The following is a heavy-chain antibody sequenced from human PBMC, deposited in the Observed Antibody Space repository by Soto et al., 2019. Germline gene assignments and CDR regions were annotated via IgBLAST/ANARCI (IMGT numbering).Heavy chain of an antibody. V-gene: IGHV1-2*02. CDR3: AKDLTRQLAYWLDP. CDR2: INAHSGGT. Sequence: ASVKVSCKASGFAFTGYYIHWLRQAPGQGLEWMGWINAHSGGTEFAQKFQGRVTLTRDTSISTAYMTLTGLKSDDTAVYYCAKDLTRQLAYWLDPWGQGTQVTVSS. J-gene: IGHJ5*02. D-gene: IGHD3-16*01. CDR1: GFAFTGYY.